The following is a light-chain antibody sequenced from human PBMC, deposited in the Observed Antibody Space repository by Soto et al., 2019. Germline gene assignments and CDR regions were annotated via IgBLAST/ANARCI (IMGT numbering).Light chain of an antibody. J-gene: IGKJ4*01. Sequence: EIVLTQSPATLSLSPGERATLSCRASQRVSGYLAWYQQKPGQAPRLLIHGAFSRATGIPDRFSGSGSGTDFTLTISRLEPEDFAVYYCQQYGSSRLTFGGGTKVEIK. CDR1: QRVSGY. CDR3: QQYGSSRLT. V-gene: IGKV3-20*01. CDR2: GAF.